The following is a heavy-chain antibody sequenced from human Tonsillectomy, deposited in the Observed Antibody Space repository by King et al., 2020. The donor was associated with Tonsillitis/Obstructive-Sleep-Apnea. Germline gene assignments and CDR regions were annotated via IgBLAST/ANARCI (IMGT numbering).Heavy chain of an antibody. CDR2: ISSSSSYT. J-gene: IGHJ4*02. V-gene: IGHV3-11*05. D-gene: IGHD3-10*01. CDR1: GFTFSDFY. CDR3: ARDPTDYYASGNYYFDY. Sequence: QLVESGGGLVKPGGSLRLSCAASGFTFSDFYMSWIRQAPGKGLEWVSYISSSSSYTSYADSVKGRFTISRDNAKNSLYLQMNSLKAEATAVYYCARDPTDYYASGNYYFDYWGQGTLVTVSS.